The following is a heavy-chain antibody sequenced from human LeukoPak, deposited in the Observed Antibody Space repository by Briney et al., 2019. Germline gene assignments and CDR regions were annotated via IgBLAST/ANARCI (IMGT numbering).Heavy chain of an antibody. V-gene: IGHV1-3*01. CDR3: ASSYCSGGSCYSNWFDP. CDR1: GYTFTSYA. D-gene: IGHD2-15*01. CDR2: INAGNGNT. J-gene: IGHJ5*02. Sequence: ASVKVSCKASGYTFTSYAMHWVRQAPGQRLEWMGWINAGNGNTKYSQKFQGRVTITRDTSASIAYMELSSLRSEDTAVYYCASSYCSGGSCYSNWFDPWGQGTLVTVSS.